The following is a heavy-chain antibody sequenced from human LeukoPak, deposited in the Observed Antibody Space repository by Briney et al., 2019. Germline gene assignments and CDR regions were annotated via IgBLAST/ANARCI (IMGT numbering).Heavy chain of an antibody. V-gene: IGHV4-4*07. J-gene: IGHJ6*03. CDR2: IYTSGST. CDR1: GGSISTYY. Sequence: SETLSLTCTVSGGSISTYYWSWSRQPAGKGLEWIGRIYTSGSTNHNPSLKSRVTVSVDTSKNQFSLKLSSETAADTAVYYCVRVIGAPNYYYYMDVWGKGTTVTVSS. CDR3: VRVIGAPNYYYYMDV. D-gene: IGHD3-22*01.